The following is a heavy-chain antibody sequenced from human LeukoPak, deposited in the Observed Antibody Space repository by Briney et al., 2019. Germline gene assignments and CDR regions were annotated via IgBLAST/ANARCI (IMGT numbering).Heavy chain of an antibody. CDR1: GFTFSSYA. Sequence: GGSLRLSCAASGFTFSSYAMSWVRQAPGKGLEWVSAISGSGGSTYYADSVKGRFTISRDSSKNTLYLQMNSLRAEDTAVYYCAKTTRRAEYFQHWGQGTLVTVSS. D-gene: IGHD1-14*01. V-gene: IGHV3-23*01. CDR2: ISGSGGST. J-gene: IGHJ1*01. CDR3: AKTTRRAEYFQH.